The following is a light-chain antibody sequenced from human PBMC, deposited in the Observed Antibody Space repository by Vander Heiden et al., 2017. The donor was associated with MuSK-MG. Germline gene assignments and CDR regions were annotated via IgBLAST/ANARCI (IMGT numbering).Light chain of an antibody. Sequence: QSALTQPRSVSGSPGPSVTIPCTGTRRDVGCYDYVSWYQQRPGNAPKLMVYDVTKRPSGVPDRFSGSKSGNSASLTISGLEAEDEDDYSCCSYAGGYAWVFGGGTKLTVL. CDR3: CSYAGGYAWV. CDR2: DVT. V-gene: IGLV2-11*01. CDR1: RRDVGCYDY. J-gene: IGLJ3*02.